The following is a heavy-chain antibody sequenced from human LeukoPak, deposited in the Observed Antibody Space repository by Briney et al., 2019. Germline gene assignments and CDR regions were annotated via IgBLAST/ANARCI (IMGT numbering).Heavy chain of an antibody. V-gene: IGHV4-39*01. CDR2: IYYSGST. Sequence: SETLSLTCTVSGGSISSSSYYWGWIRQPPGKGLEWIGSIYYSGSTYYNPSLKSRVTISVDTSKNQFSLKLSSVTAADTAVYYCARRMAVEPDEQRLVHTGVSDHDSDAFDIWGQGTMVTVSS. CDR1: GGSISSSSYY. J-gene: IGHJ3*02. D-gene: IGHD6-13*01. CDR3: ARRMAVEPDEQRLVHTGVSDHDSDAFDI.